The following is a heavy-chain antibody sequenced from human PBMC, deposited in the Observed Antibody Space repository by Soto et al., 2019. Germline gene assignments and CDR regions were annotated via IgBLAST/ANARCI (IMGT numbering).Heavy chain of an antibody. J-gene: IGHJ4*02. D-gene: IGHD4-17*01. V-gene: IGHV4-59*01. CDR1: GGSISSYY. Sequence: QVQLQESGPGLVKPSETLSLTCTVSGGSISSYYWSWIRQPPGKGLEWIGYIYYSGSTNYNPSLKSRVTISVDTSKNQFSLKLSSVTAADTAVYYCARGGGNDYGDYFPDYWVQGTLVTVSS. CDR2: IYYSGST. CDR3: ARGGGNDYGDYFPDY.